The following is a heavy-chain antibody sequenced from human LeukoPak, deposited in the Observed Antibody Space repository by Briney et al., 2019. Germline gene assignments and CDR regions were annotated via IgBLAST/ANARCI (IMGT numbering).Heavy chain of an antibody. J-gene: IGHJ6*03. D-gene: IGHD1-26*01. V-gene: IGHV4-39*07. CDR1: GGSISSSSYY. Sequence: PSETLSLTCIVSGGSISSSSYYWGWIRQPPGKGLEWIGSIYYSGSTYYNPSLKSRVTISVDTSKNQFSLKLSSVTAADTAVYYCARVYSGSTRLFYYYYYMDVWGKGTTVTVSS. CDR3: ARVYSGSTRLFYYYYYMDV. CDR2: IYYSGST.